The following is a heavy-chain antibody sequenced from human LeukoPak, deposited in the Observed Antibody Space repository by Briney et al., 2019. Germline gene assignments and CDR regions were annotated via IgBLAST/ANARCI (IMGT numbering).Heavy chain of an antibody. CDR3: ARRYDFWSGTWYFDL. V-gene: IGHV1-8*03. Sequence: ASVKVSCKASGGTFSSYDINWVRQATGQGLEWMGWMNPNSGNTGYAQKFQGRVTITRNTSISTAYMELSSLRSEDTAVYYCARRYDFWSGTWYFDLWGRGTLVTVSS. J-gene: IGHJ2*01. D-gene: IGHD3-3*01. CDR1: GGTFSSYD. CDR2: MNPNSGNT.